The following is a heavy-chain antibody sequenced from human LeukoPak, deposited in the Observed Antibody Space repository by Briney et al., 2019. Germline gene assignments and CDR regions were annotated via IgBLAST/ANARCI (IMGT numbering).Heavy chain of an antibody. D-gene: IGHD3-22*01. V-gene: IGHV3-11*01. CDR1: GFTFSDYY. CDR2: ISRSGSTI. CDR3: ARASDYYDSSGTNYYYYYMDV. Sequence: GGSLRLSCATSGFTFSDYYMTWIRQAQGRGLEWLSYISRSGSTIYYADSVKGRFTISRDNAKSSLYLQMDSLRADDTAVYYCARASDYYDSSGTNYYYYYMDVWGNGTTVTVSS. J-gene: IGHJ6*03.